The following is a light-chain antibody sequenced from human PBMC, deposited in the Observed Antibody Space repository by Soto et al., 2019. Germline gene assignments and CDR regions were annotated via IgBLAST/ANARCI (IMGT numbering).Light chain of an antibody. CDR3: SSYTSSSTDVV. CDR2: EVS. Sequence: QSALTQPASASGSPGQSITISCTGTSSDVGGYNSVSWYQQHPGKAPKLMIYEVSNRPSGVPNRFSGSKSGNTASLTISGLQAEDEADYYCSSYTSSSTDVVFGGGTKLTVL. V-gene: IGLV2-14*01. J-gene: IGLJ2*01. CDR1: SSDVGGYNS.